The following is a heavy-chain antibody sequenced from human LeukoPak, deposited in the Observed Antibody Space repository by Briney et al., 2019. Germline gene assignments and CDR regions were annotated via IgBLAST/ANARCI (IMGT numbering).Heavy chain of an antibody. CDR1: GFIVCGTY. J-gene: IGHJ3*02. Sequence: PGGSLRLSCAASGFIVCGTYMTWVRQAAGKGLEYVSIIYSGCDTYYTDSVKGRFSVYRDNSKNTLYLQMNSLRVDDTAVYYCARGSCSNIRCHDAFDIWGQGTMVTVSS. CDR2: IYSGCDT. V-gene: IGHV3-53*01. D-gene: IGHD2-2*01. CDR3: ARGSCSNIRCHDAFDI.